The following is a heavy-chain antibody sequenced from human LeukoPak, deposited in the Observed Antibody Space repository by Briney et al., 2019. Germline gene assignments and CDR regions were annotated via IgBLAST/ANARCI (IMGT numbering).Heavy chain of an antibody. CDR3: GRDGLSGYYYCYGMDV. CDR2: IYTSGSH. CDR1: GGSLSSYY. D-gene: IGHD6-25*01. V-gene: IGHV4-4*07. Sequence: SETLSLTCTVSGGSLSSYYWSWIRQPARKGLEWVGRIYTSGSHNHHPPLKSRVTMPVDTSKNQFFLKLSSVTAADTAVYYCGRDGLSGYYYCYGMDVWGQGTTVTVSS. J-gene: IGHJ6*01.